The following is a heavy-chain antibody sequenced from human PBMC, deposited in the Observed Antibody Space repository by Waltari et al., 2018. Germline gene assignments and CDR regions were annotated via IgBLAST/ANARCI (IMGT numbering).Heavy chain of an antibody. V-gene: IGHV3-30-3*01. CDR3: ARGVAGGGYGMDV. Sequence: QVQLVESGGGVVQPGRSLRLSCAASGFTFSSYAMHWVRQAPGKGLEWVAVISYDGSNKYYADSVKGRFTISRDNSKNTLYLQMNSLRAEDTAVYYCARGVAGGGYGMDVWGQGTTVTVSS. CDR2: ISYDGSNK. D-gene: IGHD6-19*01. J-gene: IGHJ6*02. CDR1: GFTFSSYA.